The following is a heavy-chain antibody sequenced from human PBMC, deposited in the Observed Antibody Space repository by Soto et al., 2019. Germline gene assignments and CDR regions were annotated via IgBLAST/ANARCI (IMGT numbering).Heavy chain of an antibody. V-gene: IGHV1-69*01. J-gene: IGHJ6*02. Sequence: QVQLVRSGAEVKKPGSSVKVSCKASGGTFSSYAISWVRQAPGQGLEWMGGIIPIFGTANYAQKFQGRVTITADESTSTAYMELSSLRSEDTAVYYCARSEGYCTNGVCYTGQNYYYGMDVWGQGTTVTVSS. CDR2: IIPIFGTA. CDR3: ARSEGYCTNGVCYTGQNYYYGMDV. CDR1: GGTFSSYA. D-gene: IGHD2-8*01.